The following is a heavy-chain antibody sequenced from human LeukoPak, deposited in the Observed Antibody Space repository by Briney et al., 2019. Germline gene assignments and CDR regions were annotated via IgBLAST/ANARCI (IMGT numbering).Heavy chain of an antibody. J-gene: IGHJ4*02. Sequence: SEALSLTCTVCGRFISRYYWKWMRLPPGKGLEWIGSIYKSGSSNYNPSLRSRVTISVDTSKTQFSLKLTSVTAADTAVYYCARGGYFDSPFDYWGQGTLVTVSS. CDR3: ARGGYFDSPFDY. CDR2: IYKSGSS. V-gene: IGHV4-59*01. D-gene: IGHD3-22*01. CDR1: GRFISRYY.